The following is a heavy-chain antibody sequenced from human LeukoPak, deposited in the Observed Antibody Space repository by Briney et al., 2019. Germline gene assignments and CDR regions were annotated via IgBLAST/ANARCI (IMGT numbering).Heavy chain of an antibody. J-gene: IGHJ6*03. CDR1: GFTFVTFA. Sequence: PGGSLRLSCAVSGFTFVTFAMGWVRHASGKGLESVSTISGSGGGTYYADSVKDRFTISRDNSKNTLYLQMNSMSAEHTAVYYCAKLKGAGSRYSYSRDVWGKGATGTVSS. V-gene: IGHV3-23*01. CDR2: ISGSGGGT. CDR3: AKLKGAGSRYSYSRDV. D-gene: IGHD6-13*01.